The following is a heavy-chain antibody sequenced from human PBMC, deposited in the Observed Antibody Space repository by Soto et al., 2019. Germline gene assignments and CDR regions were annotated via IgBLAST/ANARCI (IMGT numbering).Heavy chain of an antibody. CDR3: ARDFAYFDS. CDR2: VYHTGRT. J-gene: IGHJ4*02. D-gene: IGHD3-3*01. CDR1: GGSFKSGSYS. Sequence: PSETLSLTCTVSGGSFKSGSYSWSWIRQPPGKGLEWIGYVYHTGRTSYNPSLKSRVSISMDTSKNQFSPNLDSVTAADTAVYFCARDFAYFDSWGQGTLVTVSS. V-gene: IGHV4-61*01.